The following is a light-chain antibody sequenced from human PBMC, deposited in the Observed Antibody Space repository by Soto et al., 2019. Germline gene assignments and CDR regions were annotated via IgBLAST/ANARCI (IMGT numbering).Light chain of an antibody. V-gene: IGLV2-14*03. CDR3: GSHTSSSTLV. CDR1: SSDVGGYNY. CDR2: DVN. J-gene: IGLJ2*01. Sequence: QSALTQPASVSGSPGQSITISCTGTSSDVGGYNYVSWYQQHPGKAPKLMIYDVNNRPSGVSNRFSGSKSGNTASLTISGLQADDEADYYCGSHTSSSTLVFGGGTQLTVL.